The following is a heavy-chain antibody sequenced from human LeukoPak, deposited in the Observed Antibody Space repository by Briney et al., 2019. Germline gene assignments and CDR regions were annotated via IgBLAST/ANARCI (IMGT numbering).Heavy chain of an antibody. D-gene: IGHD2-15*01. V-gene: IGHV3-23*01. CDR2: ISGSGTST. CDR1: GFTFSSFA. Sequence: PGGSLRLSCAASGFTFSSFAMSWVRQAPGKGLEWVSSISGSGTSTYYADSVKGRFTISRDNSKNTLYLQLNSLGAEDTAVYYCAAQPCSVGRCYLDYWGQGTLVTVSS. CDR3: AAQPCSVGRCYLDY. J-gene: IGHJ4*02.